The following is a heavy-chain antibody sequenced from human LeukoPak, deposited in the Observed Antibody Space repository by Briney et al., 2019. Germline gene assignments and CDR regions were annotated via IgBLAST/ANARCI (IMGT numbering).Heavy chain of an antibody. CDR1: GYTFTGYY. Sequence: ASVKVSCKASGYTFTGYYMHWVRQAPGQGLEWMGWINPNSGGTNYAQKFQGRVTMTRDTSISTAYMELSRLRSDDTAVYYCARDRTCSGGSCCLNWFDPWGQGTLVTVSS. D-gene: IGHD2-15*01. J-gene: IGHJ5*02. CDR3: ARDRTCSGGSCCLNWFDP. CDR2: INPNSGGT. V-gene: IGHV1-2*02.